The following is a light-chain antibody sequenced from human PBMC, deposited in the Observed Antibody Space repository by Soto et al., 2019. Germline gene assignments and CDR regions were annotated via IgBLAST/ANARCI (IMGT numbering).Light chain of an antibody. J-gene: IGKJ1*01. CDR3: QQYGSPGT. CDR2: GAS. V-gene: IGKV3-20*01. CDR1: QSVSNNY. Sequence: EIVLTQSPGPLSFSPGERATLSRRASQSVSNNYLAWYKQKPGQAPRLLIYGASNRATGIPDRFSGSGSGTDSTLTIRRLEPEDFAVYYCQQYGSPGTFGQGAKVDIK.